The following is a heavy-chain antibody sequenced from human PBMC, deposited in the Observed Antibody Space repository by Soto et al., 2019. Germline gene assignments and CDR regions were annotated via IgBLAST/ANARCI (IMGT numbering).Heavy chain of an antibody. CDR1: GGSFKNYA. CDR3: ARGGGWLQPRNYFDY. D-gene: IGHD3-16*01. J-gene: IGHJ4*02. V-gene: IGHV1-69*01. Sequence: QVQLVQSGAEVKKPGSSVKVSCKASGGSFKNYAITWVRQAPGQGLEWVGGIIPIFGTANYAQGFQGRLTDSGDESQGSAYLELSRLRSEDTAVHYLARGGGWLQPRNYFDYWGQGTLVTVSS. CDR2: IIPIFGTA.